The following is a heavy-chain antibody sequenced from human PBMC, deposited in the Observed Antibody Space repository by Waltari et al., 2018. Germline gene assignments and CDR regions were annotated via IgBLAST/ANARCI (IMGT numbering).Heavy chain of an antibody. V-gene: IGHV4-59*01. CDR2: IYYSGST. CDR3: ARAPNYGDYSYYYYMDV. D-gene: IGHD4-17*01. CDR1: GGSISSYY. Sequence: QVQLQESGPGLVKPSETLSLTCTVSGGSISSYYWSWIRQPPGKGLEWIGYIYYSGSTNYNPSLKSRVTISVDTSKNQFSLKLSSVTAADTAVYYCARAPNYGDYSYYYYMDVWGKGTTVTVSS. J-gene: IGHJ6*03.